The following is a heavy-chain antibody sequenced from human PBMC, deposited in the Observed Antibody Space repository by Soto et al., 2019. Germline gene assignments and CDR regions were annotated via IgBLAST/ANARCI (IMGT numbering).Heavy chain of an antibody. V-gene: IGHV4-59*01. CDR3: ARAGDYDFWSGYSNDAFDI. CDR2: IYYSGST. CDR1: SGSMSGYC. D-gene: IGHD3-3*01. Sequence: SETLSLTCTVSSGSMSGYCWNWIRQPPGKGLEWIGYIYYSGSTNYNPSLKSRVTISVDTSKNQFSLKLSSVTAADTAVYYCARAGDYDFWSGYSNDAFDIWGQGTMVTV. J-gene: IGHJ3*02.